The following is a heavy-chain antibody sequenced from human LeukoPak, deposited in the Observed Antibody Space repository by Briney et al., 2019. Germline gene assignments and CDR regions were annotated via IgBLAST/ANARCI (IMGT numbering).Heavy chain of an antibody. CDR2: IYPDDSDT. V-gene: IGHV5-51*01. CDR1: GYSFSSYW. Sequence: GESLRISCKASGYSFSSYWIGWVRQIPGKGPEWMGVIYPDDSDTRYSPSFQGQVTISADKSISTAYLQWSSLKASDTAIYFCARRKLAASAPFFAFDIWGQGTMVTVSS. J-gene: IGHJ3*02. CDR3: ARRKLAASAPFFAFDI. D-gene: IGHD6-6*01.